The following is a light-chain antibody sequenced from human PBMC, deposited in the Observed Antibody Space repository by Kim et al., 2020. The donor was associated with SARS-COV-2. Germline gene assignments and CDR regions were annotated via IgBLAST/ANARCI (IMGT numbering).Light chain of an antibody. CDR2: DTS. V-gene: IGKV3-15*01. CDR3: QQYNNWPPLT. Sequence: SPGETATLSCRASRSVSTNLAWCQHKPGQTPRLLIYDTSTRATDIPARFSGSGSGTDFTLTISGLQSEDFAVYYCQQYNNWPPLTFGGGTKVDIK. J-gene: IGKJ4*01. CDR1: RSVSTN.